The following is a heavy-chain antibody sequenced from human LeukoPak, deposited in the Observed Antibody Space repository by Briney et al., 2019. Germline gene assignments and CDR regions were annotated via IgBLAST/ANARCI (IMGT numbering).Heavy chain of an antibody. CDR1: GGSFSGYY. V-gene: IGHV4-34*01. D-gene: IGHD2-2*01. CDR3: ARGPPAKPGTGYYYGMDV. CDR2: INHSGST. Sequence: SETLSLTCAVYGGSFSGYYWSWIRQPPGKGLEWIGEINHSGSTNYNPSLKSRVTISVDMSKNQFSLKLSSVTAADTAVYYCARGPPAKPGTGYYYGMDVWGQGTTVTVSS. J-gene: IGHJ6*02.